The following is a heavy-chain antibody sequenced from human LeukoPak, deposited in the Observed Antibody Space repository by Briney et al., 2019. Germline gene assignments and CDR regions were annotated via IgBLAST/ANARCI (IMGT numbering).Heavy chain of an antibody. CDR2: ISYDGSNK. CDR1: GFTFSSYA. Sequence: QAGGSLRLSCAASGFTFSSYAMHRVRQAPGKGLEWVAVISYDGSNKYYADSVKGRFTISRDNSKNTLYLQMNSLRAEDTAVYFCARVGRGYSFKVYYFDYWGQGTLVTVSS. J-gene: IGHJ4*02. CDR3: ARVGRGYSFKVYYFDY. V-gene: IGHV3-30*04. D-gene: IGHD5-18*01.